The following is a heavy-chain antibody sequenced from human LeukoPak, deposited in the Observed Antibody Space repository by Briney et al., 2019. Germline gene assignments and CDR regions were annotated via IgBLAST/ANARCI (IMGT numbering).Heavy chain of an antibody. CDR3: ARGHAGGNHRYYYYMDV. V-gene: IGHV1-2*02. D-gene: IGHD1-14*01. Sequence: ASVKVSCKASGYKFTDDYMHWVRQAPGQGLEWMGWINPNTGGLNYAQKFQGRVTMTRDTSIRTAQMELSRLTSDDTAVYYCARGHAGGNHRYYYYMDVWGKGTTVTVSS. CDR2: INPNTGGL. CDR1: GYKFTDDY. J-gene: IGHJ6*03.